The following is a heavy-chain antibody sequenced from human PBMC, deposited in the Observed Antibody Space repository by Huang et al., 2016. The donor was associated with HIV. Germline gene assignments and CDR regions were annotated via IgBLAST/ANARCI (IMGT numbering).Heavy chain of an antibody. CDR3: ARGAARYFDRGGTRYYGMDV. Sequence: QVQLQQWGAGLLKPSETLSLTCAVYGGSFSGYFWSWIRQPPGKGREWIGEINHSGSTNYHPSLRGRVTISVDTSKNQFSLRLSSVTAAGTAVYYCARGAARYFDRGGTRYYGMDVWGQGTTVTVSS. V-gene: IGHV4-34*01. CDR1: GGSFSGYF. CDR2: INHSGST. D-gene: IGHD3-9*01. J-gene: IGHJ6*02.